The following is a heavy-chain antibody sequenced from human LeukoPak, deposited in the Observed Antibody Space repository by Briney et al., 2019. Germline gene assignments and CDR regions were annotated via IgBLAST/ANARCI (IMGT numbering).Heavy chain of an antibody. CDR2: IYHSGRT. V-gene: IGHV4-4*02. Sequence: SETLSLTCGVSGGSISSSNWWSWVRQPPGKGLEWIGEIYHSGRTNYNSSLKSRVIISVDKSKNQFSLKLSSVTAADTAVYYCARDLSMRGYDYWGQGTLVTVSS. CDR1: GGSISSSNW. D-gene: IGHD2-8*01. J-gene: IGHJ4*02. CDR3: ARDLSMRGYDY.